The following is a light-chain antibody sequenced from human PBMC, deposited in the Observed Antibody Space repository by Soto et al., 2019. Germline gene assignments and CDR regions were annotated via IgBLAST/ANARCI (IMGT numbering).Light chain of an antibody. Sequence: EILMTQSPATLSVSPGERATISCRASQSVSNYLAWYQKKPGQAPRLLIYGASTRATGIPARFSGSGSGTEFPITISRLHSEYVAFYYCQQYNNWWTFGQGTRVDIK. CDR1: QSVSNY. J-gene: IGKJ1*01. CDR3: QQYNNWWT. V-gene: IGKV3-15*01. CDR2: GAS.